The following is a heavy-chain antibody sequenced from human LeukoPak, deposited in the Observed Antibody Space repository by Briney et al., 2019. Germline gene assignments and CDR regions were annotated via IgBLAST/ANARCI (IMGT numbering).Heavy chain of an antibody. V-gene: IGHV5-51*01. Sequence: GESLKISCKGSGYSFTTYWIAWVRQMPGKGLEWMGIIYPGDSDTRYSPSFQGQVTISADKSISTAYLQWSSLKASDTAMYYCARRVASGWYFFDYWGQGTLVTVSS. CDR1: GYSFTTYW. J-gene: IGHJ4*02. D-gene: IGHD6-19*01. CDR3: ARRVASGWYFFDY. CDR2: IYPGDSDT.